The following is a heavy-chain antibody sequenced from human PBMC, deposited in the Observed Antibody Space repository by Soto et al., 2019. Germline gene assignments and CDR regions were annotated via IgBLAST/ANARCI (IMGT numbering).Heavy chain of an antibody. Sequence: GGSLRLSCAASGFTVSSNYMSWVRQAPGKGLKWVSVIYSGGSTYYADSVKGRFTISRDNSKNTLFLQMNSLRAEDTAVYYCARVDSGLPHFDSWGQGTLVTVSS. CDR3: ARVDSGLPHFDS. V-gene: IGHV3-53*01. D-gene: IGHD2-15*01. CDR2: IYSGGST. J-gene: IGHJ4*02. CDR1: GFTVSSNY.